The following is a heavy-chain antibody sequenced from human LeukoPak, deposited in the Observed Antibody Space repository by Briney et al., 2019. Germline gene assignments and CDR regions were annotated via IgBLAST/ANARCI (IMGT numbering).Heavy chain of an antibody. CDR3: ARGRGERGGHSSSWFDY. Sequence: PGGSLRLSCEASGFSFYDYAMSWVRQAPGKGLEWVSTISYTGGSTYFADSVKGRFTNSRDNSKNTLYLRMNSLRAEDTAVYHCARGRGERGGHSSSWFDYWGQGTLVTVSS. CDR1: GFSFYDYA. J-gene: IGHJ4*02. CDR2: ISYTGGST. D-gene: IGHD6-13*01. V-gene: IGHV3-23*01.